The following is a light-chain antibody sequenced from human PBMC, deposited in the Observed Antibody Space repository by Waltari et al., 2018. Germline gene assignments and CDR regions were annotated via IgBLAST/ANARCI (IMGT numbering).Light chain of an antibody. CDR3: QAWDSSTDVV. CDR1: KLGDKY. V-gene: IGLV3-1*01. CDR2: QDS. J-gene: IGLJ2*01. Sequence: SYELTQPPSVSVSPGQTASITCSGDKLGDKYACWYKQKPGQSPVLVIYQDSKRPSGIPERFSGSNSGNTATLTISGTHAMDEADYYCQAWDSSTDVVFGGGTKLTVL.